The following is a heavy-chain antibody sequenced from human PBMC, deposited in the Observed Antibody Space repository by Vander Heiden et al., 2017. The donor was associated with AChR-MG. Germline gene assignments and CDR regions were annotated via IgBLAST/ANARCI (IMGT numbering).Heavy chain of an antibody. D-gene: IGHD5-18*01. CDR1: GGSISSGSYY. CDR2: MYYSGST. J-gene: IGHJ5*02. V-gene: IGHV4-39*01. CDR3: ARRTWIQLYLRGQGGWFDP. Sequence: QLQLQESGPGLVKPSETLSLICTVSGGSISSGSYYWGWIRQPPGKGLEYIGSMYYSGSTYNNPSLKSRVTISVDTSKNQFSLKLRSVTAADTAVYYCARRTWIQLYLRGQGGWFDPWGQGTLVIVSS.